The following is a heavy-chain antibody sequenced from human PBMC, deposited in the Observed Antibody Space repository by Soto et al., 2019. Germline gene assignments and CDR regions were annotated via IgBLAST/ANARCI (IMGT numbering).Heavy chain of an antibody. J-gene: IGHJ4*02. D-gene: IGHD2-2*01. CDR2: ISSSSSYI. CDR1: GFMFSAYT. V-gene: IGHV3-21*01. Sequence: GGSLRLSCAASGFMFSAYTMNWVRQAPGKGLEWLSSISSSSSYICYADSVKGRFTISRDNAKNSLYLQMNSLRAEDTAVYYCASPSLFWGQGTLVTVSS. CDR3: ASPSLF.